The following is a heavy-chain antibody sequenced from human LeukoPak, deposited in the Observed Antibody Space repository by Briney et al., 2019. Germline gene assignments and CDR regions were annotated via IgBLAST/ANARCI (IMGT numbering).Heavy chain of an antibody. Sequence: PSETLSLTCTVSNVSIRSSSYYWGWIRQPPGKGLEWIGSIYYSGSTYYNPSLKSRVTISVDTSKNQFSLKLSSVTAADTAVYYCARRGSGWYWSYGYWGQGTLVTVSS. D-gene: IGHD6-19*01. CDR3: ARRGSGWYWSYGY. V-gene: IGHV4-39*07. CDR1: NVSIRSSSYY. J-gene: IGHJ4*02. CDR2: IYYSGST.